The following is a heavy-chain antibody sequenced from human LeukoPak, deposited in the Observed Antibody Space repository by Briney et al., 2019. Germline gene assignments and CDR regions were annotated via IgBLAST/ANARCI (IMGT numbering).Heavy chain of an antibody. CDR2: IIPILGTA. V-gene: IGHV1-69*13. CDR1: GGTFSSYA. J-gene: IGHJ4*02. CDR3: ARGGYYDSSGYIFDY. Sequence: GASVKVSCKASGGTFSSYAISWVRQAPGQGLELMGGIIPILGTANYAQKFQGRVTITADESTSTAYMELSSLRSEDTAVYYCARGGYYDSSGYIFDYWGQGTLVTVSS. D-gene: IGHD3-22*01.